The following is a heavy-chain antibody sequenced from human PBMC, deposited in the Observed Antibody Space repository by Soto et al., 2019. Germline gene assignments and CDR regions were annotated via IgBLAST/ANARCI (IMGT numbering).Heavy chain of an antibody. V-gene: IGHV3-7*01. Sequence: ELLLVESGGGLVQPGGSLRLSCAASGFTFSAYWMSWGRQAPGKGLEWVANIKGDGTEKYYVDSVKGRFTISRDNAEGSLFLQMDSLRADDTALYYCARSYHYYDFWGGFLGGYSYGVDVWGQGTTVTVSS. CDR2: IKGDGTEK. J-gene: IGHJ6*02. CDR1: GFTFSAYW. CDR3: ARSYHYYDFWGGFLGGYSYGVDV. D-gene: IGHD3-3*01.